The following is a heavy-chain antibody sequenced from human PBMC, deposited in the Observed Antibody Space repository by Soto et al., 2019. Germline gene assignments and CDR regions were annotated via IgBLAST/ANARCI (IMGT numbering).Heavy chain of an antibody. CDR1: GGSISSYY. J-gene: IGHJ4*02. CDR3: ARQTIVVPAAPFDY. V-gene: IGHV4-59*08. D-gene: IGHD2-2*01. CDR2: IYYSGST. Sequence: SETLSLTCTVSGGSISSYYWSWIRQPPGKGLEWIGYIYYSGSTNYNPSLKSRVTISVDTSKNQFSLKLSSVTAADTVVYYCARQTIVVPAAPFDYWGQGTLVTVSS.